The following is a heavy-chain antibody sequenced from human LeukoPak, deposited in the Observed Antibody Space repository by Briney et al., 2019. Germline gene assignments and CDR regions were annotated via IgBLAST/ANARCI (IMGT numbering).Heavy chain of an antibody. D-gene: IGHD6-19*01. CDR3: ARRYNRGSLDN. Sequence: PSESLSLTCTVSGGSISSNYWGWIRQPPGKRLGWIGYIDYRGTTNYTPSLKSGVTISVDTSKNQFSLKLNSVTAADTAVYYCARRYNRGSLDNWGQGILASVSS. CDR1: GGSISSNY. CDR2: IDYRGTT. J-gene: IGHJ4*02. V-gene: IGHV4-59*08.